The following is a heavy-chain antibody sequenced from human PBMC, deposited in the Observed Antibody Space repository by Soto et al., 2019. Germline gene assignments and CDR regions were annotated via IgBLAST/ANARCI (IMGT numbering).Heavy chain of an antibody. CDR3: ARENDYGNKGIDY. CDR2: IYYSGNA. J-gene: IGHJ4*02. Sequence: SETLSLTCNVSGGSISSAYWSWIRQPPGKRLEWIGYIYYSGNANYNPSLKSRVTVSVDTSKNQFSLKLSSVTAADTAVYYCARENDYGNKGIDYWGQGTLVTVSS. V-gene: IGHV4-59*01. D-gene: IGHD4-17*01. CDR1: GGSISSAY.